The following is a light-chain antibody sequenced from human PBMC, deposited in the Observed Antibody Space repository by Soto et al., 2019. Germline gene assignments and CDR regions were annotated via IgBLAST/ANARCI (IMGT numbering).Light chain of an antibody. CDR3: QQHGSSPPSWT. Sequence: EIVLTQSPGTLSLSPGERATLFCRVSQIVSSSYLAWYQQKPGQAPRLLIYGASSGATGIPDRFSGSGSGTDFTLTISRLEPEDFAVYYCQQHGSSPPSWTFGQGTKVEIK. J-gene: IGKJ1*01. CDR2: GAS. CDR1: QIVSSSY. V-gene: IGKV3-20*01.